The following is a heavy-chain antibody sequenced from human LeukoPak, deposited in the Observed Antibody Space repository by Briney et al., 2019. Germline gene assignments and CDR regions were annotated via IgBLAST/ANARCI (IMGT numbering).Heavy chain of an antibody. CDR2: IYDRGST. D-gene: IGHD6-19*01. Sequence: SETLSLTCTVSGGSISNYYWSWIRQPPGEGLEWIAYIYDRGSTNYSPSLKSRVTISVDTSKNQFSLKPTSVTAADTAVYYCARVQFSSGSLDYWGQGTLVTVSS. CDR3: ARVQFSSGSLDY. CDR1: GGSISNYY. J-gene: IGHJ4*02. V-gene: IGHV4-59*01.